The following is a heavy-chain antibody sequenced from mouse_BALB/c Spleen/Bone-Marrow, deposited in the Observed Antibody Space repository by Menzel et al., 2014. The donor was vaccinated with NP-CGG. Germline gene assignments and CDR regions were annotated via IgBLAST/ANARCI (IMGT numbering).Heavy chain of an antibody. V-gene: IGHV14-3*02. Sequence: VQLQQSGAKLVKPGASVKLSCTASGFNIKDTYMHWVKQRPEQGLEWIGRIDPANGNTKYDPKFQGKATITADTSSNTAYLQLSSLTSEDTAVYYCARGYYDYVYAMDYWGQGTSVTVSS. CDR2: IDPANGNT. D-gene: IGHD2-4*01. CDR1: GFNIKDTY. J-gene: IGHJ4*01. CDR3: ARGYYDYVYAMDY.